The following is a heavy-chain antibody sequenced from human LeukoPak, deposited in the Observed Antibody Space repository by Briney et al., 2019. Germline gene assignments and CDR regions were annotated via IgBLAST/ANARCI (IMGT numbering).Heavy chain of an antibody. D-gene: IGHD3-22*01. CDR2: INQDGSER. J-gene: IGHJ4*02. V-gene: IGHV3-7*05. CDR3: ARGGMSSGYYVNY. CDR1: GFTFSSYW. Sequence: GGSLRLSCAASGFTFSSYWMSWVRQAPGKGLEWVANINQDGSERYYVDSVKGRFTISRDDAKNSLYLQMKSLKAEDMAVYYCARGGMSSGYYVNYWGQGTLVTVSS.